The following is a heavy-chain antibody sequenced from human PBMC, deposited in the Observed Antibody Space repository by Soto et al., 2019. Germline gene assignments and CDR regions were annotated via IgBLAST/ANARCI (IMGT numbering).Heavy chain of an antibody. D-gene: IGHD3-10*01. CDR1: GFTFSNYA. Sequence: VQLLESGGGLVQPGGSLRLSCAASGFTFSNYAMSWLRQAPGKGLEWVSTISDGGGTYYADSVKGRVTISRDNSTNTLCLQMNSPRAGDTAIYYCAKVANYRINPNFFDPWGQGTLVTVSS. CDR3: AKVANYRINPNFFDP. V-gene: IGHV3-23*01. J-gene: IGHJ5*02. CDR2: ISDGGGT.